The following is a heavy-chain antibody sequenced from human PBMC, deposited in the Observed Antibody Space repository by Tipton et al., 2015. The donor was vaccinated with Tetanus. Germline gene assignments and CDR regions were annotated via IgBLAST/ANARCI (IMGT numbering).Heavy chain of an antibody. CDR1: GVSISSYY. V-gene: IGHV4-59*01. D-gene: IGHD1-7*01. Sequence: TLSLTCTVSGVSISSYYWSWIRQSPGKALEWVAHIYYSGSATYNPSVASRATVSIDMSKNQFSLRLTSATAADTAVYYCARDRITGPTGRYYAMDVWGQGTTVTVSS. CDR3: ARDRITGPTGRYYAMDV. J-gene: IGHJ6*01. CDR2: IYYSGSA.